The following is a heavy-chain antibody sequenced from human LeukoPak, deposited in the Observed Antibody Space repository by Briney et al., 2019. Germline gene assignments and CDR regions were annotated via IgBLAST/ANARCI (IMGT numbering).Heavy chain of an antibody. CDR2: ISSRSSYI. V-gene: IGHV3-21*01. CDR3: ARGGEFSGYEI. CDR1: GFTFSSYA. D-gene: IGHD5-12*01. Sequence: GSLRLSCAASGFTFSSYAMSWVRQAPGKGLGWVSSISSRSSYIYYTDSVKGRFTISRDNAKNSLYLQMNSLRAEDTAVYYCARGGEFSGYEIWGQGTLVTVSS. J-gene: IGHJ4*02.